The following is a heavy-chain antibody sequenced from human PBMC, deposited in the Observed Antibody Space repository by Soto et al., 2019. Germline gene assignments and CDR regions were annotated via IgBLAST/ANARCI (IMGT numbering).Heavy chain of an antibody. Sequence: SEALSLTCAVSGGSISSFDWSWIRQPPGKGLEWIGYIYWSGGTNYNPSLKSRVTISVDTSKNQFSLKLSSVTAEDTAVYHCARVHLVAGSAFYCAMDVWGPGTAVTVSS. D-gene: IGHD6-6*01. CDR2: IYWSGGT. CDR3: ARVHLVAGSAFYCAMDV. V-gene: IGHV4-59*01. J-gene: IGHJ6*02. CDR1: GGSISSFD.